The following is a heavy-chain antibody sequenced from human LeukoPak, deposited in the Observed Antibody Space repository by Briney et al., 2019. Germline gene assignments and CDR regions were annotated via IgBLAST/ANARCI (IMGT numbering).Heavy chain of an antibody. Sequence: GGSLRLSCAASGFTFSSYWMHWVRHAPGKGLVWVSRINSDGITTRYADSVKGRFTISRDNAKNTLYLQMNSLRAEDTAVYYCAVAYYYGSGDAFDIWGQGTKVTVSS. CDR2: INSDGITT. J-gene: IGHJ3*02. CDR3: AVAYYYGSGDAFDI. V-gene: IGHV3-74*01. CDR1: GFTFSSYW. D-gene: IGHD3-10*01.